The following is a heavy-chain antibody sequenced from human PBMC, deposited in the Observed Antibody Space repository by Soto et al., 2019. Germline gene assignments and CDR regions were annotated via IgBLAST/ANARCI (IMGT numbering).Heavy chain of an antibody. V-gene: IGHV1-18*04. D-gene: IGHD3-22*01. J-gene: IGHJ4*02. CDR3: ARDNYERSGYFDY. CDR1: GYTFINYG. Sequence: GASVKVSCKPSGYTFINYGISWVRQAPGQGLEWMGWISGYNGNTNYAQKVQGRVTMTTDPSTRTAYMELRSLRSDDTAVYYCARDNYERSGYFDYWGQGTRVT. CDR2: ISGYNGNT.